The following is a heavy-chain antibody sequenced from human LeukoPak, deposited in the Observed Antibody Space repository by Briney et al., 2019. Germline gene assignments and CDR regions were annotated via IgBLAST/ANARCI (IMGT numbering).Heavy chain of an antibody. V-gene: IGHV4-39*01. D-gene: IGHD3-10*01. CDR1: GGSISSSIYY. J-gene: IGHJ4*02. Sequence: SETLSLTCTVSGGSISSSIYYWGWIRQPPGKGLELIGHVYYTGSAYFNPSLKSRVTMSVDTSKNQFSLNLSSVTAADTAVYYCARGLSPRINMVRGVRPPFRGVFDYWGQGTLVTVSS. CDR2: VYYTGSA. CDR3: ARGLSPRINMVRGVRPPFRGVFDY.